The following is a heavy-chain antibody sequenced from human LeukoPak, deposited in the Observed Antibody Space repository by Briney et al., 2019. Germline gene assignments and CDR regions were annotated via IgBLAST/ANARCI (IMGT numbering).Heavy chain of an antibody. Sequence: GGSLRLSCVASGFTFSSYSMNWVRQAPGKGLEWISCISSSSSYIYYADSVKGRFTISRDNAKNSVYLQMNSLRAEDTAVYYCTRAVAAADFSPGYWGQGTRVTVSS. V-gene: IGHV3-21*01. D-gene: IGHD3/OR15-3a*01. CDR2: ISSSSSYI. CDR1: GFTFSSYS. J-gene: IGHJ4*02. CDR3: TRAVAAADFSPGY.